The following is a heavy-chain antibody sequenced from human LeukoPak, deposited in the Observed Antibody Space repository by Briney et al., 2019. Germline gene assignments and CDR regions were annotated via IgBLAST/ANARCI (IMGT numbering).Heavy chain of an antibody. Sequence: PSETLSLTCTVSGGSIRSYYWSWLRQPPGKGLEWIGYIYYSGSTNYNPSLKSRVTISVDTSKNQFSLKLSSVTAADTAVYYCARSTSSGSYGYYYYAMDVWGQGTTVTVSS. D-gene: IGHD1-26*01. CDR1: GGSIRSYY. J-gene: IGHJ6*02. V-gene: IGHV4-59*08. CDR3: ARSTSSGSYGYYYYAMDV. CDR2: IYYSGST.